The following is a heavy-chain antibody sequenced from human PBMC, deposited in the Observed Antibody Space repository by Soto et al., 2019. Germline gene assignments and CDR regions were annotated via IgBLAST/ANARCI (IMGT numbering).Heavy chain of an antibody. CDR3: ARAQLLWFGELLDY. CDR2: IYYSGST. Sequence: PSETLSLTCTVSGGSISSGDYYWSWIRQPPGKGLEWIGYIYYSGSTYYNPSLKSRVTISVDTSKNQFSLKLSSVTAADTAAYYCARAQLLWFGELLDYWGQGTLVTV. D-gene: IGHD3-10*01. J-gene: IGHJ4*02. V-gene: IGHV4-30-4*01. CDR1: GGSISSGDYY.